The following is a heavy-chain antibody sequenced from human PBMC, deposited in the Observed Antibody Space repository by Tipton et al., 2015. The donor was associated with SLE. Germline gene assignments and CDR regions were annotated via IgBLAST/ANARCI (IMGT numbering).Heavy chain of an antibody. CDR2: ISYSGSA. J-gene: IGHJ4*02. D-gene: IGHD2-2*02. CDR1: AGSMSHGDYY. V-gene: IGHV4-31*03. Sequence: TLSLTCTVSAGSMSHGDYYWAWIRQRPGKGLEWIGYISYSGSASYSPSFKSRPLISLDTSKNQFSLKLSSVTAADTAVYYCARASTAISPFDYWGQGTLATVSS. CDR3: ARASTAISPFDY.